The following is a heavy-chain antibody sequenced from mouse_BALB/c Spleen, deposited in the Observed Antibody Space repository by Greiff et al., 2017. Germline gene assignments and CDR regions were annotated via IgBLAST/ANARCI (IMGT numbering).Heavy chain of an antibody. J-gene: IGHJ2*01. V-gene: IGHV1-54*03. CDR3: ARSEHYYGPRDY. D-gene: IGHD1-2*01. CDR1: GYAITNYY. CDR2: INPGSGGT. Sequence: QVQLQQSGAELVRPGTSVKVSCTASGYAITNYYIEWVKQRPGQGLEWIGVINPGSGGTNYNKKFKGKATLTADKSSITAYLQLSSLTSDDSAVYCCARSEHYYGPRDYWGQGTTLTVSS.